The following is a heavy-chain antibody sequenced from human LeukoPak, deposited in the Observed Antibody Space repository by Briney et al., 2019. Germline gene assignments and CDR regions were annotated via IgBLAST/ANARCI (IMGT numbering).Heavy chain of an antibody. CDR1: GGSISSYY. CDR2: IYTSGST. CDR3: ARVGMQLWPKGAFDI. V-gene: IGHV4-4*07. Sequence: SETLSLTCTVSGGSISSYYWSWIRQPAGKGLEWIGRIYTSGSTNYNPSLKSRVTMSVDTSKNQFSLKLSSVTAADTAVYYCARVGMQLWPKGAFDIWGQGTMVTVSS. D-gene: IGHD5-18*01. J-gene: IGHJ3*02.